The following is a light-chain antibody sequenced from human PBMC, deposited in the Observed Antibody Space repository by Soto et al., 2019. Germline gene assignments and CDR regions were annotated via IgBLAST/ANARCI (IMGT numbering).Light chain of an antibody. J-gene: IGLJ1*01. Sequence: QSALTQPRSVSGSPGQSVTISCTGTSSDVGGHNYVSWYQQPPGKAPKLMINDVTERPSGVPARFSGSKSGNTASLTISGLQAEDEADYYCCSFAGGLFVFGTGTKLTVL. CDR1: SSDVGGHNY. CDR2: DVT. V-gene: IGLV2-11*01. CDR3: CSFAGGLFV.